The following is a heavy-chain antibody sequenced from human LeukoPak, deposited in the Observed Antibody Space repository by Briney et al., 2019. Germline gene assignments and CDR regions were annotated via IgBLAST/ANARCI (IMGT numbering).Heavy chain of an antibody. V-gene: IGHV4-39*01. CDR3: ARLGRFGELLYDY. J-gene: IGHJ4*02. D-gene: IGHD3-10*01. CDR1: GASFSTSGCY. Sequence: SETLSLTCTVSGASFSTSGCYWGWIRQPPGKGLEWIGSIFYTGNTYYNPSLKSPVTISVDTSKNQFSLKLSSVTAADTAVYYCARLGRFGELLYDYWGQGTLVTVSS. CDR2: IFYTGNT.